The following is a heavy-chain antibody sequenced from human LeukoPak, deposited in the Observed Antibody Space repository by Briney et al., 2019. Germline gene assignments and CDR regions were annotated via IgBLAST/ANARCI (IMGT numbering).Heavy chain of an antibody. CDR2: IHSSGIT. J-gene: IGHJ6*03. CDR1: GDSISGYY. D-gene: IGHD3-9*01. V-gene: IGHV4-4*09. CDR3: ARLTATPAGSYHYHYIHV. Sequence: PSETLSLTCTVSGDSISGYYYNWIRQPPGKGLEWIGFIHSSGITEYILSLRGRVTLSVATSKNQLSLKLTSVTAADTAEYYCARLTATPAGSYHYHYIHVWGKGTTVTVSS.